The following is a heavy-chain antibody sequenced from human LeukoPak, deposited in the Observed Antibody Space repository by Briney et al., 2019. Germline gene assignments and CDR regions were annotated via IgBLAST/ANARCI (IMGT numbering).Heavy chain of an antibody. J-gene: IGHJ6*02. CDR3: ATSTRTAYYYYGMDV. Sequence: GESLKISCKGSGYSFTSYWIGWVRQMPWKGLEWMGIIYPGDSDTRYSPSFQGQVTISADKSISTAYLQWSSLKASDTAMYYCATSTRTAYYYYGMDVWGQGTTVTVSS. CDR2: IYPGDSDT. CDR1: GYSFTSYW. V-gene: IGHV5-51*01.